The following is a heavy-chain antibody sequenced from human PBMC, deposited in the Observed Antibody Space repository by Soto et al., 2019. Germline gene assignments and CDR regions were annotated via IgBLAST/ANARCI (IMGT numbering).Heavy chain of an antibody. J-gene: IGHJ3*02. V-gene: IGHV3-23*01. CDR3: AKFLAYCGGDCYSAFDI. CDR2: ISGSGGST. Sequence: GGSLRLSCAASGFTFSSYAMSWVRQAPGKGLEWVSAISGSGGSTYYADSVKGRFTISRDNSKNMLYLQMNSLRAEDTAVYYCAKFLAYCGGDCYSAFDIWGQGTMVTVSS. D-gene: IGHD2-21*02. CDR1: GFTFSSYA.